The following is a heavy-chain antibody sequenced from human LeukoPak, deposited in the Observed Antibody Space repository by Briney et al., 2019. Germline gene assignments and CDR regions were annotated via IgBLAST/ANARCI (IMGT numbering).Heavy chain of an antibody. Sequence: GGSLRLSRAASRFTFSSYGMHWVRQAPGKGLEWVAVIWYDGSNKYYADSVKGRFTISRDNSKHTLYLQINSLRAEDTAVYYCARGVTRYCSSTSCYYFDYWGQGTLVTVSS. V-gene: IGHV3-33*01. CDR1: RFTFSSYG. D-gene: IGHD2-2*01. CDR2: IWYDGSNK. CDR3: ARGVTRYCSSTSCYYFDY. J-gene: IGHJ4*02.